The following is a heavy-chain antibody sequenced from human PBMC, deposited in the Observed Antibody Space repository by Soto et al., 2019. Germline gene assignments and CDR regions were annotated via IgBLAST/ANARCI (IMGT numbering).Heavy chain of an antibody. J-gene: IGHJ6*02. CDR1: GGSISSGYYY. CDR2: IYYSGNT. Sequence: SETLSLTCSVSGGSISSGYYYWSWIRQPPGKGLEWIGNIYYSGNTYHTPSLKSRLTISIDTAKNQFSLKVGSGPAADTAVYYGASSSLYGMDVWGQGTTVTVSS. CDR3: ASSSLYGMDV. V-gene: IGHV4-30-4*01.